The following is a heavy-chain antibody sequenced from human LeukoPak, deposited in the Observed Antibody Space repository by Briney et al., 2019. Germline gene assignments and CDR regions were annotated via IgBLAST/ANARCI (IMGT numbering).Heavy chain of an antibody. CDR3: AREANYYGSGSYFEGTFDY. D-gene: IGHD3-10*01. CDR1: GGSISSSRYY. Sequence: SETLSLTCTVSGGSISSSRYYWGWIRQPPGKGLEWIGSIYYSGSTYYNPSLKSRVTISIDTSKNEFSLKLTSVTPADTAVYYCAREANYYGSGSYFEGTFDYWGQGSLVTVSS. J-gene: IGHJ4*02. V-gene: IGHV4-39*07. CDR2: IYYSGST.